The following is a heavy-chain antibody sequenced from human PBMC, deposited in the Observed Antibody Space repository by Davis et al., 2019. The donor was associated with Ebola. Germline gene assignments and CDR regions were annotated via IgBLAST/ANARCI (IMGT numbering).Heavy chain of an antibody. D-gene: IGHD6-19*01. CDR3: ARDEGYSSGWYAGRYYYYGMDV. Sequence: MPSETLSLTCTVSGGSISSYYWSWIRQPPGKGLEWIGYIYYSGSTNYNPSLKSRVTISVDTSKNQFSLKLSSVTAADTAVYYCARDEGYSSGWYAGRYYYYGMDVWGQGTTVTVSS. CDR1: GGSISSYY. V-gene: IGHV4-59*01. CDR2: IYYSGST. J-gene: IGHJ6*02.